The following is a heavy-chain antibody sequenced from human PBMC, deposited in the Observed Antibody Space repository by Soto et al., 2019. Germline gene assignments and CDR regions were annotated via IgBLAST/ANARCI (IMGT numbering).Heavy chain of an antibody. Sequence: QVQLVESGGGVVQPGRSLRLSCAASGFTFSSYAIHWLRQAPGKGLEWVAVISYDGSNQYYADSVKGRFTISRDNSKNTLYLQMNSLRAEDTAVYYCARADSPSTSQLDYWGQGTLVTVSS. D-gene: IGHD1-1*01. CDR3: ARADSPSTSQLDY. J-gene: IGHJ4*02. CDR1: GFTFSSYA. CDR2: ISYDGSNQ. V-gene: IGHV3-30-3*01.